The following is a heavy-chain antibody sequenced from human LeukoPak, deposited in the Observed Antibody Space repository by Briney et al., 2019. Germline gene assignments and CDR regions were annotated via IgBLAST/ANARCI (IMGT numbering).Heavy chain of an antibody. CDR3: ARLDAAAGRYLQFFY. CDR2: IHDSGST. V-gene: IGHV4-59*08. J-gene: IGHJ4*02. CDR1: GGSISNYY. D-gene: IGHD5-24*01. Sequence: SETLSLTCTVSGGSISNYYWSWIRQSPEKGLEWIGYIHDSGSTSYNPSLKSRVTISVDTSKNQFSLKLSSVTAADTAVYYCARLDAAAGRYLQFFYWGQGTLVTVSS.